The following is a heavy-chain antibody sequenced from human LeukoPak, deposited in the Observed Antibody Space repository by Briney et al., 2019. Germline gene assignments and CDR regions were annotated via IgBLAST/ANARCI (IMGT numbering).Heavy chain of an antibody. CDR3: AKGAYDYIEIAYFDY. Sequence: GGSLRLSCAASEFTFSSFAMNWVRQAQGKGLEWVSLIIGSSGTTFYADSVKGRFTISRDKSKSTLYLQMNSLRAEDTAVYYCAKGAYDYIEIAYFDYWGQGSLVTVSS. CDR1: EFTFSSFA. CDR2: IIGSSGTT. V-gene: IGHV3-23*01. J-gene: IGHJ4*02. D-gene: IGHD5-12*01.